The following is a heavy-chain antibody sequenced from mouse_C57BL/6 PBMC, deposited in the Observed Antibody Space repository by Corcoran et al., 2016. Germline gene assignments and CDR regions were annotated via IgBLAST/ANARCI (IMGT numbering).Heavy chain of an antibody. CDR3: ARSTTVVAPGAMDY. CDR1: GYTFTTSG. CDR2: INTYSGVP. J-gene: IGHJ4*01. V-gene: IGHV9-3*01. D-gene: IGHD1-1*01. Sequence: QIQLVQSGPELKKPGETVQISCKASGYTFTTSGMSWVQQAPGKGLKWMGWINTYSGVPTYADDVKGRFAFSLETSASTAYLQINNLKNEDTATYCCARSTTVVAPGAMDYWGQGTSVTVS.